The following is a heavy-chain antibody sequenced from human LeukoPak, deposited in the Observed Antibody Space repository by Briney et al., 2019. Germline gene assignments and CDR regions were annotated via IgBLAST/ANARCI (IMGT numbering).Heavy chain of an antibody. V-gene: IGHV3-48*01. Sequence: PGGSLRLSSAASGFTFSSYSMNWVRQAPGKGLEWISYISSGSRTIYYGDSVEGQFTVSRDNAKNSLYLQMRSLRAEDTAVYYCARESITGHRDFDYWGQGTLVTVSS. J-gene: IGHJ4*02. CDR3: ARESITGHRDFDY. CDR2: ISSGSRTI. D-gene: IGHD1-20*01. CDR1: GFTFSSYS.